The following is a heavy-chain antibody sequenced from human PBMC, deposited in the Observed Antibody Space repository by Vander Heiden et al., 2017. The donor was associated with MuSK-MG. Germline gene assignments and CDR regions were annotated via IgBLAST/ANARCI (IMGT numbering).Heavy chain of an antibody. D-gene: IGHD1-7*01. Sequence: QVQLVESGGGVVQPGRSLRLSCAAPGFTFSSYGMHWVRQAPGKGLEWVAVISYDGSNKYYADSGKGRFTISRDNSKNTLYLQMNSMRAEDTAVYYCGALITGTTLGFDPWGQGNLVTVSS. CDR1: GFTFSSYG. V-gene: IGHV3-30*03. CDR3: GALITGTTLGFDP. CDR2: ISYDGSNK. J-gene: IGHJ5*02.